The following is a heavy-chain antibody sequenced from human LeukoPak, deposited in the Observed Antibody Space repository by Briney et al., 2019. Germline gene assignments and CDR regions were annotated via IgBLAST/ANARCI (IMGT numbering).Heavy chain of an antibody. CDR2: ISGSGGST. V-gene: IGHV3-23*01. CDR3: AKDLQINTIQIVGATMRGETFDY. J-gene: IGHJ4*02. D-gene: IGHD1-26*01. Sequence: PGGSLRLSCAASGFTFSSYAMSWVRQAPGKGLEWVSAISGSGGSTYYADSVKGRFTISRDNSKNTLYLQMNSLRAEDTAVYYCAKDLQINTIQIVGATMRGETFDYWGQGTLVTVSS. CDR1: GFTFSSYA.